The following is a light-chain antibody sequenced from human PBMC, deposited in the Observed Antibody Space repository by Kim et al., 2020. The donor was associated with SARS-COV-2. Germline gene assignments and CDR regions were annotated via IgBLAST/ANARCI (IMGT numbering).Light chain of an antibody. CDR1: QSVSSN. J-gene: IGKJ2*01. V-gene: IGKV3-15*01. Sequence: VAPGGGATLSCRAGQSVSSNLAWYQQKPGQAPRLLIFSASTRATDTPARFSGSGSGTEFTLTISSLQSEDFAVYYCQQYNNWPPSTFGQGTKLEI. CDR2: SAS. CDR3: QQYNNWPPST.